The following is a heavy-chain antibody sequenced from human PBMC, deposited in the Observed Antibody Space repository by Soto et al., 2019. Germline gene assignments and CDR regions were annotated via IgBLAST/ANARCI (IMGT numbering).Heavy chain of an antibody. CDR2: INPSGGST. V-gene: IGHV1-46*03. J-gene: IGHJ6*02. CDR1: GYTFTSYY. CDR3: ARDRHIAPVAGSGYYYYGMDV. D-gene: IGHD6-19*01. Sequence: ASVKVSCKASGYTFTSYYMHWVRQAPGQGLEWMGIINPSGGSTSYAQKFQGRVTMTRDTSTSTVYMELSSLRSEDTAMYYCARDRHIAPVAGSGYYYYGMDVWGQGTTVTVSS.